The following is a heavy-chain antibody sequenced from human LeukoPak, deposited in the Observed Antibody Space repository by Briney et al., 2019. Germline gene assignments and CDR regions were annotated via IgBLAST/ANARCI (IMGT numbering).Heavy chain of an antibody. J-gene: IGHJ4*02. Sequence: SETLSLTCTVFAGSISGYYWSWIRQPPGKGLEWIGYIHYSGITNYNPSLKSRVTISVDTSKNQFSLKLSSVTAADTAVYYCARLWNYDYIWGSYRFFDYWGQGTLVTVSS. V-gene: IGHV4-59*12. CDR1: AGSISGYY. CDR2: IHYSGIT. CDR3: ARLWNYDYIWGSYRFFDY. D-gene: IGHD3-16*02.